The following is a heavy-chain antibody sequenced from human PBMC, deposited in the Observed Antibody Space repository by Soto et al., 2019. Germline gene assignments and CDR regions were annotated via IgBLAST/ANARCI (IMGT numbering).Heavy chain of an antibody. D-gene: IGHD6-19*01. CDR3: AIGQWLVRLGSLTVYFDY. V-gene: IGHV1-69*01. Sequence: QVQLVQSGAEVKKPGSSVKVSCKASGGTFSSYAISWVRQAPGQGLEWMGGIIPIFGTANYAQKFQGRVTITADESTSTDYMELSSLRSEDTAVYYCAIGQWLVRLGSLTVYFDYWGQGTLGTVSS. CDR2: IIPIFGTA. CDR1: GGTFSSYA. J-gene: IGHJ4*02.